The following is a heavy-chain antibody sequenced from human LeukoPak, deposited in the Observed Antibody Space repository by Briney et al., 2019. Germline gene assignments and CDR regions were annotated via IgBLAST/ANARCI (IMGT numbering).Heavy chain of an antibody. V-gene: IGHV3-74*03. J-gene: IGHJ5*02. CDR3: AKSDWFDP. CDR1: GFSLKNYW. Sequence: EESLRLSCETSGFSLKNYWMSWLRRAPGKGLEWVSRSKYDGSTAMYAESVKGRFTISRDNARGTLYLQMNSLRVDDTAVYYCAKSDWFDPCGRGILVTVSS. CDR2: SKYDGSTA.